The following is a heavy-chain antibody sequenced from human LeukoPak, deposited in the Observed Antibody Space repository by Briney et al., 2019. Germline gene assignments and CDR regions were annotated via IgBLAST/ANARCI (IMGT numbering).Heavy chain of an antibody. D-gene: IGHD3-9*01. CDR3: ARESRSFDWLLGYFDY. V-gene: IGHV1-2*02. CDR1: GYTFTGYY. J-gene: IGHJ4*02. CDR2: INPNGGGT. Sequence: GASVKVSCKASGYTFTGYYIHWVRQAPGQGLQWMGCINPNGGGTNYAQKFQGRVTMTSDTSISTAYMELSRLTSDDTAVYYCARESRSFDWLLGYFDYWGQGTLVSVSS.